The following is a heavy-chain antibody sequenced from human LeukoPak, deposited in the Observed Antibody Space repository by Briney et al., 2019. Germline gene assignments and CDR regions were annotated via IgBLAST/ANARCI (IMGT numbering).Heavy chain of an antibody. Sequence: PSETLSLTCAVYGGSFSNYYWSWLRQPPGKGLEWIGEIDHSGSTKYNPSLKSRVTISVGTSKKQFSLKLTSVTAADTAVYYCARGGFLREIVVVVAATPIHDYWGQGTLVTVSS. V-gene: IGHV4-34*01. CDR1: GGSFSNYY. J-gene: IGHJ4*02. D-gene: IGHD2-15*01. CDR3: ARGGFLREIVVVVAATPIHDY. CDR2: IDHSGST.